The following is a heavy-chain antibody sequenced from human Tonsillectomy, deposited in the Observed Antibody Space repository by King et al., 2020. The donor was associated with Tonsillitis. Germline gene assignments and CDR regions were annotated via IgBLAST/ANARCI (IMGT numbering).Heavy chain of an antibody. J-gene: IGHJ5*02. CDR1: GFTFSSYE. CDR3: ARGGYSDSSGYYTS. D-gene: IGHD3-22*01. V-gene: IGHV3-48*03. Sequence: VQLVESGGGLVQPGGSLRLSCAASGFTFSSYEMNWVRQAPGKGLEWISSISVSGSTIYYADSVKGRFTISRDNAKNSLYLQMNSLRAEETAVYYCARGGYSDSSGYYTSWGQGTLVTVSS. CDR2: ISVSGSTI.